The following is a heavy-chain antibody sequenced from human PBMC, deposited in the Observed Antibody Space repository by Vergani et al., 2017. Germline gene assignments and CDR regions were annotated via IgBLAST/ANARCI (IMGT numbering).Heavy chain of an antibody. J-gene: IGHJ4*02. D-gene: IGHD3-3*01. CDR2: ISGSGGST. Sequence: VQLVESGGGLVKPGGSLRLSCAASGFTFSSYAMSWVRQAPGKGLEWVSAISGSGGSTYYADSVKGRFTISRDNSKNTLYLQMNSLRAEDTAVYYCARLMGSTIFGVVISTTSGGDYWGQGTLVTVSS. CDR1: GFTFSSYA. V-gene: IGHV3-23*04. CDR3: ARLMGSTIFGVVISTTSGGDY.